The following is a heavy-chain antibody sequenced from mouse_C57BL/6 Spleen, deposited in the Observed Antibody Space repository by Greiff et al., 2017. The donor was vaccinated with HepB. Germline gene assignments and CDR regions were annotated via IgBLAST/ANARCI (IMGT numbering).Heavy chain of an antibody. CDR1: GFSLSTSGMG. D-gene: IGHD1-1*01. CDR3: ARSSHYYGSSYGYAMDY. V-gene: IGHV8-12*01. Sequence: QVTLKESGPGILQSSQTLSLTCSFSGFSLSTSGMGVSWIRQPSGKGLEWLAHIYWDDDKRYNPSLKSRLTISKDTSRNQVFLKITRVDTADTATYYCARSSHYYGSSYGYAMDYWGQGTSVTVSS. J-gene: IGHJ4*01. CDR2: IYWDDDK.